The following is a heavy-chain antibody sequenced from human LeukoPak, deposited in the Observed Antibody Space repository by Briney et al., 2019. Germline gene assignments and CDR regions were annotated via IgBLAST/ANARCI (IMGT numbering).Heavy chain of an antibody. D-gene: IGHD1-26*01. Sequence: GGSLRLSCSASGFTFSNYAMHWVRQAPGKGLEYVSAISSNGGSTYYADSVKGRFTISRDNSKNTLYLQMSSLRAEDTAVYYRVKDLMGGSYVFVDWGQGTLVTVSS. CDR3: VKDLMGGSYVFVD. CDR2: ISSNGGST. V-gene: IGHV3-64D*06. CDR1: GFTFSNYA. J-gene: IGHJ4*02.